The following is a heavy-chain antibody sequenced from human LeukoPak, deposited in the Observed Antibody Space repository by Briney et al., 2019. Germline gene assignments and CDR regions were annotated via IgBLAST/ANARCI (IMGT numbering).Heavy chain of an antibody. V-gene: IGHV1-2*02. CDR1: GYTFTGYY. Sequence: ASVKVSCKASGYTFTGYYMHWVRQAPGQGLEWMGWINPNSGGTNYAQKFQGRVTMTRDTSISTAYMELSRLRSDDTAVYYCARDLLTYYYDSSGYSDYWGQGTLVTVSS. D-gene: IGHD3-22*01. CDR2: INPNSGGT. CDR3: ARDLLTYYYDSSGYSDY. J-gene: IGHJ4*02.